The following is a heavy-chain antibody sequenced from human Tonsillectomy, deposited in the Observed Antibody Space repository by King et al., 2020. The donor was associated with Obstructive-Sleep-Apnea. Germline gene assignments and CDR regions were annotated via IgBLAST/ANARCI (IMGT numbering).Heavy chain of an antibody. J-gene: IGHJ4*02. Sequence: QLVQSGAEVKKPGESLRISCKGSDYIFTNYWIAWVRQMPGKGLEWMGIIYPGDSDVRYSPSFQGQVTISVDRSIRTAYLQWSRLKASDTAMYYCARRSLSRIENNGYDVFDYWGQGTLLTVSS. D-gene: IGHD5-12*01. CDR2: IYPGDSDV. V-gene: IGHV5-51*01. CDR3: ARRSLSRIENNGYDVFDY. CDR1: DYIFTNYW.